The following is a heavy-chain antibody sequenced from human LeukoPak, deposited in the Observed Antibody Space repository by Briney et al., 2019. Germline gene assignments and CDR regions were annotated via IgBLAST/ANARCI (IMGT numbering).Heavy chain of an antibody. J-gene: IGHJ4*02. V-gene: IGHV3-7*01. CDR2: IKQDGSEK. CDR1: GFTFSSYW. D-gene: IGHD3-22*01. Sequence: PGGSLRLSCAASGFTFSSYWMSWVRQAPGKGLEWVANIKQDGSEKYYVDSVKGRFTISRDNAKNSLYLQMNSLRAEDTAVYYCARDWGDSSGYLPVPGSYWGQGTLVTVSS. CDR3: ARDWGDSSGYLPVPGSY.